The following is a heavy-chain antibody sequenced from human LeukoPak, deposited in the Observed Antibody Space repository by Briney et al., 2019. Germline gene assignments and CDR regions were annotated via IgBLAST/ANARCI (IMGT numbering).Heavy chain of an antibody. D-gene: IGHD3-22*01. V-gene: IGHV3-11*01. CDR3: ARDFDYYDDSGYQTYYFDY. J-gene: IGHJ4*02. CDR1: GFTFSDYY. Sequence: GGSLRLSCAASGFTFSDYYMSWIRQAPGKGLEWVSYISSSGSTIFYADSVKGRFAISRDNAKNSLYLQMNSLRAEDTAVYYCARDFDYYDDSGYQTYYFDYWGQGTLVTVSS. CDR2: ISSSGSTI.